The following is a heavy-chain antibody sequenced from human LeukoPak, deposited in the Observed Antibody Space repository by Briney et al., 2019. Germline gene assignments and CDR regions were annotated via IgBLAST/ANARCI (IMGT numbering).Heavy chain of an antibody. J-gene: IGHJ4*02. CDR1: GVSVGDKY. V-gene: IGHV3-53*01. CDR2: IYSAGDT. D-gene: IGHD4-23*01. Sequence: GGSLRLSCAASGVSVGDKYMSWVRQAPGKGLEWVSLIYSAGDTFYSDSVRGRFTVSRDNSKNTLYLQMNSLRAEDTAFYYCARDSNSFPNFFDLWGQGTLVTVSS. CDR3: ARDSNSFPNFFDL.